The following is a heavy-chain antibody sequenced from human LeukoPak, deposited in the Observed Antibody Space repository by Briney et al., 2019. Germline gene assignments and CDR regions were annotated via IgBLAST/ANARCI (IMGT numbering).Heavy chain of an antibody. CDR1: GDSVSSNSAA. D-gene: IGHD3-10*01. J-gene: IGHJ6*02. Sequence: SQTLSLTCAISGDSVSSNSAAWNWIRQSPSRGLEWLGRTYYRSKWYNDYAVSVKSRITINPDTSKNQFSLQLNSVTPEDTAVYYCARVRQFGEFSKNTYYYYGMDVWGQGTTVTVSS. V-gene: IGHV6-1*01. CDR3: ARVRQFGEFSKNTYYYYGMDV. CDR2: TYYRSKWYN.